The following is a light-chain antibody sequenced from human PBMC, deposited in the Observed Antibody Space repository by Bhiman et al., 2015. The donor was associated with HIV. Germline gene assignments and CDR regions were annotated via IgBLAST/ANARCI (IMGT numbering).Light chain of an antibody. CDR2: DNT. CDR3: SSYTSSSTGVV. V-gene: IGLV1-40*01. J-gene: IGLJ2*01. Sequence: QSVLTQPPSVSGAPGQRVTISCTGSSSNIGTDSGVHWYQQIPGEAPKLIIYDNTQRPSGVPDRFSGSKSGNTASLTISGLQAEDEADYYCSSYTSSSTGVVFGGGTKLTVL. CDR1: SSNIGTDSG.